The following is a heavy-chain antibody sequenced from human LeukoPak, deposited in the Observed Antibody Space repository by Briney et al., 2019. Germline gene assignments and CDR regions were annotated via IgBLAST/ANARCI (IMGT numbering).Heavy chain of an antibody. CDR1: GFTVSSNY. Sequence: AGGSLRLSCAASGFTVSSNYMSWVRQAPGKGLEWVSVIYSGGSTYYADSGKGRFTISRDNSKNTLYLQMKSLRAEDTAVYYCASSSVTGYYYYGMDVWGQGTTVTVSS. V-gene: IGHV3-66*01. J-gene: IGHJ6*02. D-gene: IGHD2-21*02. CDR3: ASSSVTGYYYYGMDV. CDR2: IYSGGST.